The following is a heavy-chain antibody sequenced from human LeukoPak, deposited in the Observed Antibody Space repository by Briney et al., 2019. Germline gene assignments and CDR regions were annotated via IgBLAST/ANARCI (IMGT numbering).Heavy chain of an antibody. CDR1: GYTFTSYY. D-gene: IGHD6-19*01. J-gene: IGHJ4*02. Sequence: ASVKVSCKASGYTFTSYYMHWVRQAPGQGLEWMGIINPSGGSTSYAQKFQGRVTMTSDMSTSTVYMELSSLRSEDTAVYYCARDAAGLFSSSGWYPPHTDYWGQGTLVTVSS. CDR2: INPSGGST. CDR3: ARDAAGLFSSSGWYPPHTDY. V-gene: IGHV1-46*01.